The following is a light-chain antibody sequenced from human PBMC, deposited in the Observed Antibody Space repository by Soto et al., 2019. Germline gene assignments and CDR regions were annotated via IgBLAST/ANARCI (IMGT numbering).Light chain of an antibody. J-gene: IGKJ4*01. CDR3: QQSYSTPQVT. Sequence: DIQMTPSPSSLSASVGDRVTVTCRASQIISSYLNWYQQKPGKAPKLLIFAASSLQSGVPSRFRGTGSGTDFTLTISSLQPEDVATYFCQQSYSTPQVTFGGGTKVDI. CDR1: QIISSY. CDR2: AAS. V-gene: IGKV1-39*01.